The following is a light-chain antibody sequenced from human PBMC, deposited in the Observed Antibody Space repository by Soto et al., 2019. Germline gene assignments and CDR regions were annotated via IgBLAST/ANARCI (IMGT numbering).Light chain of an antibody. V-gene: IGKV3-20*01. Sequence: ESVLTQSPSTLSLSPGERGTLSCMASQSVSNNYLAWYQQKPGQAPRLLIYGASNRATGIPDRFSGSGSGTDFTLTISRLEPEDFAVYYCQQYGSSGTFGQGTKVDI. J-gene: IGKJ1*01. CDR3: QQYGSSGT. CDR2: GAS. CDR1: QSVSNNY.